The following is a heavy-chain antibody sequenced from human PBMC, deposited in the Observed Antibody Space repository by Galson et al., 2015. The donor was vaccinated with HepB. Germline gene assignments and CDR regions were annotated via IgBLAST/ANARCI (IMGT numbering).Heavy chain of an antibody. CDR2: IDWDDDK. D-gene: IGHD3-3*01. CDR3: ARIRNYDQDPSAYYMDV. V-gene: IGHV2-70*11. J-gene: IGHJ6*03. CDR1: GFSLSTSGMC. Sequence: PALVKPTQTLTLTCTFSGFSLSTSGMCVSWIRQPPGKALEWLARIDWDDDKYYSTSLKTRLTISKDTSKNQVVLTMTNMDPVDTATYYCARIRNYDQDPSAYYMDVWGKGTTVTVSS.